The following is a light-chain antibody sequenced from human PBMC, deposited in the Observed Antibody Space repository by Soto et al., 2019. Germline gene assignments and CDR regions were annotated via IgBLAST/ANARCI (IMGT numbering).Light chain of an antibody. CDR3: QQYGSSPT. CDR1: QSVSSSY. Sequence: EIVLTQSPGTLSLSPGERATLSCRASQSVSSSYLAWYQQKPGQAPSLLIYGASSRATGIPDRFSGSGSVTDFTLTISRLEPEDFAVYYCQQYGSSPTFGGGTKVEIK. CDR2: GAS. J-gene: IGKJ4*01. V-gene: IGKV3-20*01.